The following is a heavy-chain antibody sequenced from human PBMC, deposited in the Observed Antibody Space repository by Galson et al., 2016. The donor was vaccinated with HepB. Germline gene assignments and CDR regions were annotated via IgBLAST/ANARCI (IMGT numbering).Heavy chain of an antibody. CDR3: VRPEGIQLWSPHYYYYYGMDC. D-gene: IGHD5-18*01. CDR1: GFTFSSYA. CDR2: ISYDGSNE. J-gene: IGHJ6*02. Sequence: SLRLSCAAPGFTFSSYAMHWVRQAPGKGLEWVAVISYDGSNEYYTDFVKGRFIISRDNSKNTLYLQMNSLRAEDTAVYYCVRPEGIQLWSPHYYYYYGMDCWGQGTTLTSSS. V-gene: IGHV3-30-3*01.